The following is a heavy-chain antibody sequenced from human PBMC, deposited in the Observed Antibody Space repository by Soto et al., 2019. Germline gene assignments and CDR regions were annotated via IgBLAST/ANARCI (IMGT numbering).Heavy chain of an antibody. J-gene: IGHJ4*02. V-gene: IGHV4-31*03. CDR1: GGSNNSSNYF. Sequence: QVQLQESGPGLVKPSQTLSLTCTVSGGSNNSSNYFWTWIRQHPGEGLDWIGYIYYSGNTYYNPSLESRVTISVDTSKNQFSLKLSSVTAADTAVYYCARDLRSNGFGEYYFDYWGQGALVTVSS. CDR2: IYYSGNT. CDR3: ARDLRSNGFGEYYFDY. D-gene: IGHD3-10*01.